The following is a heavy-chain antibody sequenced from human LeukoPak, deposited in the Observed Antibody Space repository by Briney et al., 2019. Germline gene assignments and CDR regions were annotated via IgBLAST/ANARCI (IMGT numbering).Heavy chain of an antibody. Sequence: SETLSLTCTVSGGSISSSSYYWGWIRQPPGKGLEWIGSIYYSGSTYYNPSLKSRVTISVDTSKNQFSLKLSSVTAADTAVYYCARGKTGTIAFDPWGQGTLVTVSS. CDR1: GGSISSSSYY. J-gene: IGHJ5*02. CDR2: IYYSGST. D-gene: IGHD1-1*01. CDR3: ARGKTGTIAFDP. V-gene: IGHV4-39*07.